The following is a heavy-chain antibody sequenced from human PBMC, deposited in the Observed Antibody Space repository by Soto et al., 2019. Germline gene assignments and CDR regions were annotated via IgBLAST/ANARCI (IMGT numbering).Heavy chain of an antibody. Sequence: GGSLRLSCAASGFTFSSYDMHWVRQATGKGLEWVSAIGTAGDTYYPGSVKGRFTISRENAKNSLYLQMNSLRAEDTAVYYCARGSVVVRGVIILNNWFDPWGQGTLVTVSS. CDR2: IGTAGDT. CDR1: GFTFSSYD. J-gene: IGHJ5*02. V-gene: IGHV3-13*01. D-gene: IGHD3-10*01. CDR3: ARGSVVVRGVIILNNWFDP.